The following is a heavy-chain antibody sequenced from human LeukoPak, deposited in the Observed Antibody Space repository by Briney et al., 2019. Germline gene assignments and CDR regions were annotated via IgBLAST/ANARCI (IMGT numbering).Heavy chain of an antibody. CDR2: IWYDGSIQ. D-gene: IGHD1-26*01. CDR1: GFTFSSYG. V-gene: IGHV3-33*06. CDR3: AKNPRNSGQFDY. J-gene: IGHJ4*02. Sequence: PGGSLRLSCAASGFTFSSYGMHWVRQAPGKGLEWVATIWYDGSIQYYAESVRGRFTISRESSKNALYLQMNSLRAEDTAVYYCAKNPRNSGQFDYWGQGTLVTVSS.